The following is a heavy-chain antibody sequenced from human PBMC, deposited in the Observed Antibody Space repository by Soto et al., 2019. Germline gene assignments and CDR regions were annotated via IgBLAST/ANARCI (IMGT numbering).Heavy chain of an antibody. CDR1: GFTFRSFV. V-gene: IGHV3-23*01. CDR2: ISVSGDT. J-gene: IGHJ4*02. Sequence: GGSLRLSCAAYGFTFRSFVVAWVRQAPGKGLEWVSTISVSGDTHYADSVKGRFTISRDNSINTLYLQMNSLRAEDTAVYYCAKEPEAPGRGLDYWGQGTLVTVSS. CDR3: AKEPEAPGRGLDY.